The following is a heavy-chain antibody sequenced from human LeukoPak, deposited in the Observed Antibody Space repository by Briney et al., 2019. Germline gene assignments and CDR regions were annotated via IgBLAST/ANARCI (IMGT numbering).Heavy chain of an antibody. CDR2: IKQGGSEK. CDR3: AANGGPFDF. D-gene: IGHD4-23*01. V-gene: IGHV3-7*05. Sequence: VGGAPGKRKEFVANIKQGGSEKYYVDSVKGRFTISRDNAKNSLYLQMNGLRAEDTAVYYCAANGGPFDFWGQGTLVTVSA. J-gene: IGHJ4*02.